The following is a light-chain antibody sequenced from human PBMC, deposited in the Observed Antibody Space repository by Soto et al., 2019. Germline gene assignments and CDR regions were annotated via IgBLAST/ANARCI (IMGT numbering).Light chain of an antibody. CDR2: SAS. CDR3: QQYGSSSWT. J-gene: IGKJ1*01. Sequence: EIVLTQSPGTLSLSPGKRATLSCRASQSISSSYLAWYQQRPGQAPRLLIYSASSRATGIPDRFSGSGSGTEFTLTISRLEPEDFAVYYCQQYGSSSWTFGQGTKVEIK. CDR1: QSISSSY. V-gene: IGKV3-20*01.